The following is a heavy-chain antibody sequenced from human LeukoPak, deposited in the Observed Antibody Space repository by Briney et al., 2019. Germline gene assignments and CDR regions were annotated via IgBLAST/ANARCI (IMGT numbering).Heavy chain of an antibody. CDR3: ARDFSAAFDI. Sequence: SETLSLTCTVSGGSISSYYWSWIRQPPGKGLEWIGYIYNTGTTNYNPSLKSRVTISQDTSKNQFSLKLSSVTAADTAVYYCARDFSAAFDIWGQGTMVTVSS. J-gene: IGHJ3*02. CDR2: IYNTGTT. D-gene: IGHD2/OR15-2a*01. CDR1: GGSISSYY. V-gene: IGHV4-59*01.